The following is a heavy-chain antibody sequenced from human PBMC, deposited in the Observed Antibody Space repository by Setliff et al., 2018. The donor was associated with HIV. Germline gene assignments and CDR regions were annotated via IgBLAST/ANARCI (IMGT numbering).Heavy chain of an antibody. CDR3: ARRRLVGYSFDY. D-gene: IGHD6-25*01. V-gene: IGHV4-39*01. CDR1: GGSVYTASYY. CDR2: FYFGRTT. J-gene: IGHJ4*02. Sequence: SETLSLTCTVSGGSVYTASYYWGWVRQPPGKGLEWIGTFYFGRTTYYNPSLESRVTLSVDTAKNQLSLNLTSVTAADTAICYCARRRLVGYSFDYWGQGALVTVSS.